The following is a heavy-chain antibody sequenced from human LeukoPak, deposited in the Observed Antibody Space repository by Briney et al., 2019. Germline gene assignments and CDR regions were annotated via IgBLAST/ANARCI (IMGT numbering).Heavy chain of an antibody. D-gene: IGHD3-22*01. CDR1: GFTFSGYY. V-gene: IGHV3-11*01. Sequence: GGSLRLSCAASGFTFSGYYMSWMRQAPGKGLEWISYISSDGSIVYYADSVKGRFTISRDNAKSLLYLQMNSLRAEDTALYHCARGGDYYDSSGYYSKFDYWGQGTLVTVSS. CDR2: ISSDGSIV. CDR3: ARGGDYYDSSGYYSKFDY. J-gene: IGHJ4*02.